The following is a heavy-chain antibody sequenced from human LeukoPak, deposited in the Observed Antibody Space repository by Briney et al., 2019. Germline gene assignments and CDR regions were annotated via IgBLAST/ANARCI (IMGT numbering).Heavy chain of an antibody. CDR2: KSKTDGGTT. Sequence: GGSLRLSCAASGFSFSSYEMNWVRHPPGKGLEWVGRKSKTDGGTTDYAAPVKGRFTISRDDSKNTLYLQMSSLKTEDTAVYYCAFYYYGTRRFDPWGQGTLVTVSS. CDR3: AFYYYGTRRFDP. V-gene: IGHV3-15*01. J-gene: IGHJ5*02. CDR1: GFSFSSYE. D-gene: IGHD3-10*01.